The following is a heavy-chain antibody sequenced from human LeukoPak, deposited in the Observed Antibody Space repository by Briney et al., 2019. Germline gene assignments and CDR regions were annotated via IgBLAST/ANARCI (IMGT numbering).Heavy chain of an antibody. Sequence: SETLSLTCSVSGGSIRSYYWNWIRQPPGKGLEWIGYIYCSGSTNYNPSLKSRVSISVDTSKNQFSLKLRSVTAADTAVYYCASLDSSGYYYVKYWGQGTLVTVSS. V-gene: IGHV4-59*01. J-gene: IGHJ4*02. CDR3: ASLDSSGYYYVKY. CDR1: GGSIRSYY. D-gene: IGHD3-22*01. CDR2: IYCSGST.